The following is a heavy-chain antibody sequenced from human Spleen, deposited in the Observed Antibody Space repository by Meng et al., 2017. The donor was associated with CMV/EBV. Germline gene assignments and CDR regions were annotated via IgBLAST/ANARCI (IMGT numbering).Heavy chain of an antibody. J-gene: IGHJ6*02. Sequence: SETLSLTCTVSGASISSYYWTWIRQPPGKGLEWIGCIYYSGSPNYNPSLESGITISVDTSKNQFSLRLYSVTAADTAVYYCAKFSATGAYYYGMDVWGQGTTVTVSS. V-gene: IGHV4-59*01. CDR1: GASISSYY. D-gene: IGHD1-1*01. CDR3: AKFSATGAYYYGMDV. CDR2: IYYSGSP.